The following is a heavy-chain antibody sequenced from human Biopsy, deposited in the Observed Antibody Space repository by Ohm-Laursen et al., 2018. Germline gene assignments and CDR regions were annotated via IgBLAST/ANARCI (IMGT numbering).Heavy chain of an antibody. Sequence: SETLSLTCTVSGDSVSSGSFYWTWIRQPPGQGLEYIGYIYDRGSTANYNPSLESRVTISVDTAKKQFSLSLRSVTAADTAVYYCARVPLPGIGAAYQGRFLYGMDVWGQGTTVSVSS. D-gene: IGHD6-13*01. CDR1: GDSVSSGSFY. CDR3: ARVPLPGIGAAYQGRFLYGMDV. V-gene: IGHV4-61*01. J-gene: IGHJ6*02. CDR2: IYDRGSTA.